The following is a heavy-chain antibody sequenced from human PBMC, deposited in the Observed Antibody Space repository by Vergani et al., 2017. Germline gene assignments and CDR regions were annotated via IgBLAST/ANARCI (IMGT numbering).Heavy chain of an antibody. CDR1: GGSVSSGSYY. CDR3: ARTLSYYDSSGYYYQFDY. CDR2: IYYSGST. J-gene: IGHJ4*02. V-gene: IGHV4-61*01. D-gene: IGHD3-22*01. Sequence: QVQLQESGPGLVKPSETLSLTCTVSGGSVSSGSYYWSWIRQPPGKGLEWIGYIYYSGSTNYNPSLKSRVTISVDTSKNQFSLKLSSVTAADTAVYYCARTLSYYDSSGYYYQFDYWGQGTLVTVSS.